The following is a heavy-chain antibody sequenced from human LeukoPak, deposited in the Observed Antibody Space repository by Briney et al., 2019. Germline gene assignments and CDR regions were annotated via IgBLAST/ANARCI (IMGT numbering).Heavy chain of an antibody. D-gene: IGHD2-15*01. V-gene: IGHV3-23*01. CDR1: GFTFNNYA. CDR2: ISGGGVST. Sequence: TGGSLRLSCAASGFTFNNYAMSWVRQAPGKGLEWVSAISGGGVSTYYADSGKGRFSVSRDNSKNTLYLQMNGLRAEDTAVYYCANVGRSPVGWGQGTLVTVSS. CDR3: ANVGRSPVG. J-gene: IGHJ4*02.